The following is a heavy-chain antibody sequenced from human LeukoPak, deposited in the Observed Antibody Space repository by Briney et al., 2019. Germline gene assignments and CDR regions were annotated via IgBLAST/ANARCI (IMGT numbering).Heavy chain of an antibody. J-gene: IGHJ4*02. CDR1: GGSISSDH. V-gene: IGHV4-4*07. Sequence: SETLSLTCTVSGGSISSDHWNWIRQPAGKGLEWIGRIYTSGSTNYNPSLKSRVTISVDTSKNQFSLKLSSVTAADTAVYYCASSSSWYSPSDYWGQGTLVTVSS. D-gene: IGHD6-13*01. CDR3: ASSSSWYSPSDY. CDR2: IYTSGST.